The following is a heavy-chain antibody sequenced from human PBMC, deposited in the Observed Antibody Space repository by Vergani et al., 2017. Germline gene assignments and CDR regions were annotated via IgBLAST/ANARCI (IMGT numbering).Heavy chain of an antibody. D-gene: IGHD6-19*01. V-gene: IGHV4-39*01. J-gene: IGHJ5*02. CDR3: ARHSTVEWLVKLGWIDP. CDR2: IYYSWST. Sequence: QLQLQESGPGLVKPSATLSLTCSVSGASIRNSNYYWGWIRQPPGKGLEWIASIYYSWSTYYNPSLKSRVTISVDTSKNQFSLKLSSVTAADTAVYFCARHSTVEWLVKLGWIDPWGQGILVTVSS. CDR1: GASIRNSNYY.